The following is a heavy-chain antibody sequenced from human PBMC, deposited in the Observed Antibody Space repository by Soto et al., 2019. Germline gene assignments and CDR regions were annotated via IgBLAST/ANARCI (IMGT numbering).Heavy chain of an antibody. CDR3: VKELISDAFDI. J-gene: IGHJ3*02. D-gene: IGHD2-8*01. Sequence: GGSLRLSCSASGFTFSSYAMHWVRQAPGEGLEYVSAISSNGGSTYYADSVKGRFTISRDNSKNTLYLQMSSLRAEDTAVYYCVKELISDAFDIWGQGTMVTVSS. V-gene: IGHV3-64D*06. CDR2: ISSNGGST. CDR1: GFTFSSYA.